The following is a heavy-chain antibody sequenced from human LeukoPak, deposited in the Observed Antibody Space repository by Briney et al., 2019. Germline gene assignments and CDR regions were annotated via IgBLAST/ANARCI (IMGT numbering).Heavy chain of an antibody. Sequence: PGGSLRLSCAASGFTLSSYAMTWVRQAPGKGLEWVSAISGSGDSAFYADSVKGRFTISRDNSKNTLYLQLKSLRAEDTAAYYCARHYYASQSPFDCWGQGTLVTVSS. V-gene: IGHV3-23*01. J-gene: IGHJ4*02. CDR1: GFTLSSYA. CDR3: ARHYYASQSPFDC. D-gene: IGHD3-10*01. CDR2: ISGSGDSA.